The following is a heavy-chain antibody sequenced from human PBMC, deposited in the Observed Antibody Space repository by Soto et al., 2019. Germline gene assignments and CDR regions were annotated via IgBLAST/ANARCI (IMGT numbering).Heavy chain of an antibody. V-gene: IGHV1-46*01. CDR2: INPGGGYT. Sequence: ASVKVSCKTSGYTFTHYYMHWVRLAPGQGLEWMGVINPGGGYTTYAQKFQGRVTMTRDTSTSTVYMELRSLKSEDTAVYYCGREYFDSRGTPPGDWGQGTLVTVSS. D-gene: IGHD3-22*01. CDR1: GYTFTHYY. J-gene: IGHJ4*02. CDR3: GREYFDSRGTPPGD.